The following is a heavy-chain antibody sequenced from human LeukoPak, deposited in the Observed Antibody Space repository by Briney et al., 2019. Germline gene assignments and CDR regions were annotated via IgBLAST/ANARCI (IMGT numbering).Heavy chain of an antibody. D-gene: IGHD3-22*01. Sequence: HPGGSLRLSCAASGFTFSSYAMSWVRQAPGKGLEWVSATSGSGGSTYYADSVKGRFTISRDNSKNTLYLQMNSLRAEDTAVYYCAKASGGKYYDSRGSDVLRPPIDYWGQGSLVTVSS. V-gene: IGHV3-23*01. CDR1: GFTFSSYA. J-gene: IGHJ4*02. CDR2: TSGSGGST. CDR3: AKASGGKYYDSRGSDVLRPPIDY.